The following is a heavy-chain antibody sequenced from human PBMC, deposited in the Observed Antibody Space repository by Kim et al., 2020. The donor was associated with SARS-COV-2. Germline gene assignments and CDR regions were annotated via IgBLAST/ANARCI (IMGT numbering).Heavy chain of an antibody. V-gene: IGHV3-30*02. D-gene: IGHD2-2*01. Sequence: VKGRFTISRDNSKNTLYLQMNSLRAEDTAVYYCAKGGVVVPAAIVGDLDYWGQGTLVTVSS. CDR3: AKGGVVVPAAIVGDLDY. J-gene: IGHJ4*02.